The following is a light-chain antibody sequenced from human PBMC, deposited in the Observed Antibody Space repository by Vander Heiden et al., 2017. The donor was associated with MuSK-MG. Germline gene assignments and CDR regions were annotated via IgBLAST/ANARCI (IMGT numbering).Light chain of an antibody. CDR2: AAS. Sequence: DIQMTQSPSSLSASVGDRVTITCRASQTIRSYLNWYQQKPGKVPELLIYAASRLQSGVPSRFSGSGSGTDFSRTISSLQPEDFATYYCQQSSSKPFIFGPGTKVDSK. CDR1: QTIRSY. J-gene: IGKJ3*01. CDR3: QQSSSKPFI. V-gene: IGKV1-39*01.